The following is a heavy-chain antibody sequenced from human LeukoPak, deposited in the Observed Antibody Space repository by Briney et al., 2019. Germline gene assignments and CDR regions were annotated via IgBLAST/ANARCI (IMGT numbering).Heavy chain of an antibody. D-gene: IGHD3-10*01. J-gene: IGHJ4*02. CDR1: GFTFSSCG. CDR3: ARALYGSGSYFDY. V-gene: IGHV3-33*01. Sequence: GGSLRLSCAASGFTFSSCGMHWVRQAPGKGLEWVAVIGYDGSNKYYADSVKGRFTISRDNSKNTLYLQMNSLTAEDTAVYYCARALYGSGSYFDYWGQGTLVTVSS. CDR2: IGYDGSNK.